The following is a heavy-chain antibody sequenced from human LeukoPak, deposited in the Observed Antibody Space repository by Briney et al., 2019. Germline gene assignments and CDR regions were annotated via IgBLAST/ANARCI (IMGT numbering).Heavy chain of an antibody. CDR3: ARRSAVAGTLDY. V-gene: IGHV3-11*04. Sequence: GGSLRLSCAGSGFTFSDYYMSWIRQAPGKGLEWVSYISSSGSTIYYADSVKGRFTISRDNAKNSLYLQLSSLRAEDTAVYYCARRSAVAGTLDYWGQGTLVTVSS. CDR1: GFTFSDYY. J-gene: IGHJ4*02. CDR2: ISSSGSTI. D-gene: IGHD6-19*01.